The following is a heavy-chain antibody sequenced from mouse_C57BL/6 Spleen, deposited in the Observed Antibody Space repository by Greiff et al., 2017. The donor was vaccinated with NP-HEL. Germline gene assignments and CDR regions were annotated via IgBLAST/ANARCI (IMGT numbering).Heavy chain of an antibody. CDR3: ARDGSSPHYFDY. J-gene: IGHJ2*01. CDR2: IDPSDSYT. D-gene: IGHD1-1*01. V-gene: IGHV1-50*01. CDR1: GYTFTSYW. Sequence: VQLQQSGAELVKPGASVKLSCKASGYTFTSYWMQWVKQRPGQGLEWIGEIDPSDSYTNYNQKFKGKATLTVDTSSSTAYMQLSSLTSEDSAVYYCARDGSSPHYFDYWGQGTTLTVSS.